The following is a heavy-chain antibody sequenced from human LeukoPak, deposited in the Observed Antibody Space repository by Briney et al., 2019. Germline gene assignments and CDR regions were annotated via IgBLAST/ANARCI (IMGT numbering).Heavy chain of an antibody. Sequence: SETLSPTCSVSGGSISSYYWSWIRQPAGKGLEWIGRIYTSGSTNYNPSLKSRVTMSIDMSKNQFSLKLSSVTAADTAVYYCARRGSSWYFDYWGQGTLVTVSS. V-gene: IGHV4-4*07. CDR1: GGSISSYY. J-gene: IGHJ4*02. D-gene: IGHD6-13*01. CDR3: ARRGSSWYFDY. CDR2: IYTSGST.